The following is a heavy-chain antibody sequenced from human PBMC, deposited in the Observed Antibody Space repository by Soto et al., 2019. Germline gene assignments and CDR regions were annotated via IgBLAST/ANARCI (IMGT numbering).Heavy chain of an antibody. V-gene: IGHV3-33*01. CDR2: IWYDGSNK. CDR3: ARDRGRGYMGILDY. J-gene: IGHJ4*02. CDR1: GFTFSSYG. Sequence: VQLVESGGGVVQPGRSLRLSCAASGFTFSSYGMHWVRQAPGKGLEWVAVIWYDGSNKYYADSVKGRFTISRDNSKNTLYLQRNSMRDEDTAVYYCARDRGRGYMGILDYWGQGTLVTVSS. D-gene: IGHD3-22*01.